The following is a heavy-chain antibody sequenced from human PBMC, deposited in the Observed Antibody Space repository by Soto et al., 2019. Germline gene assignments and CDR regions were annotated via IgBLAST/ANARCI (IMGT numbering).Heavy chain of an antibody. J-gene: IGHJ6*02. CDR3: ARDGYCSAGNCLDGMDV. Sequence: GGSLRLSCAASGFMFRSYSMHWVRQAPGKGLEWVALISSDGSAKYYADSVKGRFTISRDDSENTVSLQMDSLRPEDTAVYYCARDGYCSAGNCLDGMDVWGQGTTVTVSS. CDR2: ISSDGSAK. D-gene: IGHD2-15*01. CDR1: GFMFRSYS. V-gene: IGHV3-30-3*01.